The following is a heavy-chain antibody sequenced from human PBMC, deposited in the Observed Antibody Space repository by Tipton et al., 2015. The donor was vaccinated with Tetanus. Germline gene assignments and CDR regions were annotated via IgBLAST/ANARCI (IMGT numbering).Heavy chain of an antibody. D-gene: IGHD6-13*01. CDR1: GYSFTNYW. CDR2: IYPGDSDT. J-gene: IGHJ5*02. V-gene: IGHV5-51*01. CDR3: ARSPTSAGKAGMGYNWFDP. Sequence: QLVQSGAEVKKPGESLKISCKGSGYSFTNYWIGWVRQMPGKGLEWMGIIYPGDSDTRYSPSFQGRVTVSADKSTSTAYLQRSSLKASDTAMYYCARSPTSAGKAGMGYNWFDPWGQGTLVTVSS.